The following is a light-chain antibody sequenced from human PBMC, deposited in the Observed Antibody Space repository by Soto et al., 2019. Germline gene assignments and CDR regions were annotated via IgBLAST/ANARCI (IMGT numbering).Light chain of an antibody. Sequence: QSVLTQPPSVSGTPGHKVSISCSGSTSNLGGNTVNWYQQLQGTAPKLLIYTNNQRPSGVPDRFSGSKSGTAASLAISGLRSEDEADFYCAAWDDSLNAVGFGGGTKLTVL. CDR2: TNN. CDR1: TSNLGGNT. V-gene: IGLV1-44*01. CDR3: AAWDDSLNAVG. J-gene: IGLJ2*01.